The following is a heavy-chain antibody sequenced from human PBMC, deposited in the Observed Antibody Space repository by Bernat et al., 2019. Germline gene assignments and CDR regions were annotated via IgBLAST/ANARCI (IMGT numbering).Heavy chain of an antibody. CDR2: FSAYNGNT. Sequence: QVQLVQSGAEVKKPGASVKVSCKASGYTFTSYGISWVRQAPGQGLEWMGWFSAYNGNTNYAQKLQGRVTMTTDTSTSTAYMELRSLRSDDTAVYYCARENYSSGYYYGVRVFDYWGQGTLVTVSS. CDR3: ARENYSSGYYYGVRVFDY. D-gene: IGHD3-22*01. V-gene: IGHV1-18*01. CDR1: GYTFTSYG. J-gene: IGHJ4*02.